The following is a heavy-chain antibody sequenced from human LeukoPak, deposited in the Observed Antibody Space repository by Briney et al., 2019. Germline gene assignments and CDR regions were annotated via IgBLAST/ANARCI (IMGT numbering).Heavy chain of an antibody. D-gene: IGHD5-18*01. J-gene: IGHJ3*02. CDR2: IIPILGIA. CDR3: ASAVRKGGYSYGGDAFDI. Sequence: SVKVSCKASGGTFSSYAISWVRQAPGQGLEWMGRIIPILGIANYAQKFQGRVTITADKSTSTAYMELSSLRSEDTAVYYCASAVRKGGYSYGGDAFDIWGQGTMVTVSS. CDR1: GGTFSSYA. V-gene: IGHV1-69*04.